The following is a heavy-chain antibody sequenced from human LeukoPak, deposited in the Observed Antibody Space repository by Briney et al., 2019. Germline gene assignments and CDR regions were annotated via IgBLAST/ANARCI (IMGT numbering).Heavy chain of an antibody. CDR3: ARGLVPGFLDY. Sequence: GGSLRLSCAASGFTFSAYAMRWVRQAPGKGLVWVSRINSDESITTYADSVKGRFTISRDNAKNTLYLQMNSLRAEDTAVYYCARGLVPGFLDYWGQGTPVTVSS. D-gene: IGHD4-11*01. CDR2: INSDESIT. J-gene: IGHJ4*02. CDR1: GFTFSAYA. V-gene: IGHV3-74*01.